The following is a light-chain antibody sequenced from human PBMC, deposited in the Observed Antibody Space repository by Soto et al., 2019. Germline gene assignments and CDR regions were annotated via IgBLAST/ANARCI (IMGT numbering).Light chain of an antibody. J-gene: IGKJ4*01. CDR1: QAINRY. Sequence: DLQMTQSPSSVSASVGDRVTITCRASQAINRYLAWYQQKPGKAPNLLIYTTSSLQSGVPSRFSGSGSGTDFTLTISSLEPEDFATYYFQQGNRFPLSFGGGTKVEIK. V-gene: IGKV1-12*01. CDR3: QQGNRFPLS. CDR2: TTS.